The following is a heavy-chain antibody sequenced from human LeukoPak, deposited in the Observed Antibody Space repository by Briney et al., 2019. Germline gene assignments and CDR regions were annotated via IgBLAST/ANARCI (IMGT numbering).Heavy chain of an antibody. J-gene: IGHJ6*02. CDR1: GFTFSSYG. Sequence: GGSLRLSCAASGFTFSSYGMHWVRQAPGKGLEWVAVISYDGSNKYYADSVKGRFTISRDNSKNTLYLQMNSLRAEDTAVYYCARGVYYGSGFYYYYGMDVWGQGTTVTVSS. CDR2: ISYDGSNK. V-gene: IGHV3-30*03. D-gene: IGHD3-10*01. CDR3: ARGVYYGSGFYYYYGMDV.